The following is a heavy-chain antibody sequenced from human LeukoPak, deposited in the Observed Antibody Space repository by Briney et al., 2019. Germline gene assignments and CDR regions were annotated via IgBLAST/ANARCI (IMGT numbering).Heavy chain of an antibody. CDR2: IFPNTGGT. D-gene: IGHD2-2*02. J-gene: IGHJ4*02. CDR1: GYSFTDYY. Sequence: ASVKVSCEASGYSFTDYYIHWVRQAPGQGLEWMGWIFPNTGGTKFAQKVQGRFTMTRDTSISTAYMELSSLRSDDTAIYYCARDFSQYTGYWGQGTLVTVSS. CDR3: ARDFSQYTGY. V-gene: IGHV1-2*02.